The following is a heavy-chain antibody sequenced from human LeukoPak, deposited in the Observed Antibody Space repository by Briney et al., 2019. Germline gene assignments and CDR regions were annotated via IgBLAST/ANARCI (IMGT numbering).Heavy chain of an antibody. J-gene: IGHJ5*02. CDR1: GGSISSYS. CDR2: VYYTGSI. V-gene: IGHV4-59*01. D-gene: IGHD3-10*01. Sequence: SETLSLTCTVSGGSISSYSWSWIRQPPGKGLGWVGYVYYTGSINYNPSLKSRVTISVDTSKNQFSLKLSSVTAADTAVYYCARGSSSGSYHPLDPWGQGTLVTVSS. CDR3: ARGSSSGSYHPLDP.